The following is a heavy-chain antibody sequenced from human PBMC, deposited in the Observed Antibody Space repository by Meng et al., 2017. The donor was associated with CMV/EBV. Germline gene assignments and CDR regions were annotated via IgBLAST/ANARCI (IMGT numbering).Heavy chain of an antibody. Sequence: GHLEHRGEGLWTPSEHLSLTLSVYGVSFRGYYWSWFRQPPRKGLEWIGEINHSGSTNYNPSLKSRVTISVDTSKNQFSLKLSSVNAADTAVYYCARGGGGEWELLHYFDYWGQGTLVTVSS. J-gene: IGHJ4*02. D-gene: IGHD1-26*01. V-gene: IGHV4-34*01. CDR3: ARGGGGEWELLHYFDY. CDR2: INHSGST. CDR1: GVSFRGYY.